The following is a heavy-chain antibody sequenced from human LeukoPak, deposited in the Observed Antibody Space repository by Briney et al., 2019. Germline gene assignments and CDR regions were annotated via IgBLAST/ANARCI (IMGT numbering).Heavy chain of an antibody. CDR2: ISSSSSYI. V-gene: IGHV3-21*01. Sequence: GGSLRLSCAASGFTFSSHNMNWVRQAPGKGLEWVSSISSSSSYIYYADSVKGRFTISRDNAKNSLYLQMNSLRAEDTAVYYCARGDYGSGSPLSVWGQGTLVTVSS. CDR3: ARGDYGSGSPLSV. CDR1: GFTFSSHN. J-gene: IGHJ4*02. D-gene: IGHD3-10*01.